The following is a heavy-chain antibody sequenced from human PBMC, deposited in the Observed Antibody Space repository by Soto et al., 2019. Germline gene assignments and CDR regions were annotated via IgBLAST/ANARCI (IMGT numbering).Heavy chain of an antibody. Sequence: QVQLQASGPGLVKPSETLSLPCTVSGGSISSYYWSWIRQPPGKGLEWIGYIYYRGSTNYSPSLKSRVAISVDTSKYQFSLKPCSVPAADTAVYYGERDRGYCSGGRCSCRGGNWCEPCGQGTLVTVSS. CDR2: IYYRGST. CDR3: ERDRGYCSGGRCSCRGGNWCEP. V-gene: IGHV4-59*01. CDR1: GGSISSYY. J-gene: IGHJ5*02. D-gene: IGHD2-15*01.